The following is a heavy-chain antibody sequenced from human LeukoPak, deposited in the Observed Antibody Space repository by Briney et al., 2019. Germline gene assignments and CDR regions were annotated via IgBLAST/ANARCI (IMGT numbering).Heavy chain of an antibody. CDR3: ARITMVRGVIA. J-gene: IGHJ5*02. CDR2: IYYSGST. D-gene: IGHD3-10*01. Sequence: SETLSLTCTVSGGSISSYYWSWIRQPPGKGLEWIGYIYYSGSTNYNPSLKSRVTISVDTSKNQFSLKLSSVTAADTAVYYGARITMVRGVIAWGQGTLVTVSS. V-gene: IGHV4-59*08. CDR1: GGSISSYY.